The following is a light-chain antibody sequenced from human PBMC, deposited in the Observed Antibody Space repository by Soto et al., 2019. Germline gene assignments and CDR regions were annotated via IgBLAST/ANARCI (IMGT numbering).Light chain of an antibody. V-gene: IGKV1-5*01. Sequence: DIQITQSPSTLSASVGDRVTITCRATQSISTSLAWYQQKPGKAPNLLISGASNLESGVPSRFSGSGSGTEFTLTISSLQPDDFSSYYCQQYYTYSTFGQGTKVDI. CDR1: QSISTS. J-gene: IGKJ1*01. CDR2: GAS. CDR3: QQYYTYST.